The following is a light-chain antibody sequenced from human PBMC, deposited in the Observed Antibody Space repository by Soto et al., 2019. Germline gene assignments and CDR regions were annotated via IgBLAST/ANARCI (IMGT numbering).Light chain of an antibody. CDR3: QPRRDCPPLT. CDR2: DAS. CDR1: QSVDNF. J-gene: IGKJ4*01. Sequence: EIVLTQSPATLSLSPGERASLSCRASQSVDNFLAWYQQRPGQAPRLLIYDASKRATGIPARFSGSGSGTDFTLTISSLEHEDVAVYYCQPRRDCPPLTGGGGTKVEIK. V-gene: IGKV3-11*01.